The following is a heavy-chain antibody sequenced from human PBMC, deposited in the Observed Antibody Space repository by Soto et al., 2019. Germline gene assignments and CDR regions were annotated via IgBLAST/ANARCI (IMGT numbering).Heavy chain of an antibody. CDR3: ARTARDYDILTGYSRGRSYGMDV. J-gene: IGHJ6*02. D-gene: IGHD3-9*01. V-gene: IGHV4-30-4*01. CDR1: GGSISSGDYY. CDR2: IYYSGST. Sequence: QVQLQESGPGLVKPSQTLSLTCTVSGGSISSGDYYWSWIRQPPGKGLEWIGYIYYSGSTYYNPSLKSRVTISVDTSKNQFSLKLSSVTAADTAVYYCARTARDYDILTGYSRGRSYGMDVWGQGTTVTVSS.